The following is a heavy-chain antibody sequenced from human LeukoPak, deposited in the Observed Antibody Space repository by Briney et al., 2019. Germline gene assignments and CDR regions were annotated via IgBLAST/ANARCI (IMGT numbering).Heavy chain of an antibody. CDR2: ISLNSGSI. CDR1: GFTFDDYA. Sequence: VRSLRLSCAASGFTFDDYAMHWVRQAPGKGLEWVSGISLNSGSIGYADSVKGRFTISRDNAKNSLYLQMNSLRAEDTALYYCAKDRIAAGNWGQGTLVTVSS. D-gene: IGHD6-13*01. J-gene: IGHJ4*02. V-gene: IGHV3-9*01. CDR3: AKDRIAAGN.